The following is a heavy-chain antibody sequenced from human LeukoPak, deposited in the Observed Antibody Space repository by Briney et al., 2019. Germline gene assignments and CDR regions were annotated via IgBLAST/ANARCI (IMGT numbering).Heavy chain of an antibody. CDR3: ARDGSTYYDFWSGYSPSYYYGMDV. J-gene: IGHJ6*02. CDR1: GGSISSGSYY. V-gene: IGHV4-61*02. Sequence: SETLSLTCTVSGGSISSGSYYWSWIRQPAGKGLGWIGRIYTSGSTNYNPSLKSRVTISVDTSKNQFSLKLSSVTAADTAVYYCARDGSTYYDFWSGYSPSYYYGMDVWGQGTTVTVSS. CDR2: IYTSGST. D-gene: IGHD3-3*01.